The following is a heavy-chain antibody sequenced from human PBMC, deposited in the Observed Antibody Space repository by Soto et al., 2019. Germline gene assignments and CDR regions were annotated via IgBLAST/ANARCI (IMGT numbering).Heavy chain of an antibody. CDR1: GFTFSSYA. V-gene: IGHV3-30-3*01. CDR3: ARDLDAMVRGVDYYGMDV. Sequence: PGGSLRLSCAASGFTFSSYAMHWVRQAPGKGLEWVAVISYDGSNKYYADSVKGRFTISRDNSKNTLYLQMNSLRAEDTAVYYCARDLDAMVRGVDYYGMDVWGQGTTVTV. CDR2: ISYDGSNK. J-gene: IGHJ6*02. D-gene: IGHD3-10*01.